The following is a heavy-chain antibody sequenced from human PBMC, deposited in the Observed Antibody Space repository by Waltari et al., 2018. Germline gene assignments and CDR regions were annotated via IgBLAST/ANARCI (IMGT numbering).Heavy chain of an antibody. J-gene: IGHJ4*02. CDR2: GGT. CDR3: ARDDGVAATGY. V-gene: IGHV1-2*02. Sequence: GGTNYAQKFQGRVTMTRDTSISTAYMELSRLRSDDTAVYYCARDDGVAATGYWGQGTLVTVSS. D-gene: IGHD2-15*01.